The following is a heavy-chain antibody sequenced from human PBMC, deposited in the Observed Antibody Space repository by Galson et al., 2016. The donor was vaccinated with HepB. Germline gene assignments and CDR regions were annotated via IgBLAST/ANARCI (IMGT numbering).Heavy chain of an antibody. J-gene: IGHJ3*02. CDR2: ISGSGGST. V-gene: IGHV3-23*01. CDR1: GFTFSSYA. D-gene: IGHD5-24*01. Sequence: SLRLSCAASGFTFSSYAMNWVRQAPGKGLEWVSYISGSGGSTYYADSVKGRFTISRDNSKNTLFLQMNSLRAEDTAVFYCAKDLSYNEHAFDIWGQGTMVSVSS. CDR3: AKDLSYNEHAFDI.